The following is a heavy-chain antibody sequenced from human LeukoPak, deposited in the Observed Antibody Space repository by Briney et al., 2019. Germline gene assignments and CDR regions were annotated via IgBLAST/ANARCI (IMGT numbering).Heavy chain of an antibody. V-gene: IGHV6-1*01. CDR1: GDSVSSDSAA. CDR2: TYYRSKWFS. CDR3: ARKGTVTTPFDY. D-gene: IGHD4-11*01. Sequence: SQTLSLTCAISGDSVSSDSAAWNWIRQSPSRGLEWLGRTYYRSKWFSDYTLSVKSRITINADTSKNQFSLQLNSVTPDDTAVYYCARKGTVTTPFDYWGQGILVTVSS. J-gene: IGHJ4*02.